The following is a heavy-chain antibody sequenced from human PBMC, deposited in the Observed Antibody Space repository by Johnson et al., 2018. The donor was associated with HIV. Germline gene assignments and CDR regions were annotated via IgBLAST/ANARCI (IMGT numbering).Heavy chain of an antibody. D-gene: IGHD1-26*01. CDR2: ISYDGSNK. V-gene: IGHV3-30*04. J-gene: IGHJ3*02. Sequence: MQLVESGGGVVQPGRSLRLSCAASGFTFNSYAMHWVRQAPGKGLEWVAVISYDGSNKYYADSVKGRFTISRDNSKNTLYLQRNSLRAEDTAVYHGARERIVGADYDAFDIWGQGTMVTVSS. CDR1: GFTFNSYA. CDR3: ARERIVGADYDAFDI.